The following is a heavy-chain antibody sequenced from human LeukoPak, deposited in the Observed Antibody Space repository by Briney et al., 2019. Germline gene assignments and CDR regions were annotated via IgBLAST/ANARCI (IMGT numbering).Heavy chain of an antibody. CDR1: GASISSYY. CDR3: ARMTRITMIVVVITGGYYFDY. CDR2: IYYSGST. Sequence: SETLSLTCTVSGASISSYYWSWIRQPPGKGLEWLGYIYYSGSTNYHPSLKSRVTISVDTSKNQFSLKLSSVTAADTAVYYCARMTRITMIVVVITGGYYFDYWGQGTLVTVSS. V-gene: IGHV4-59*12. J-gene: IGHJ4*02. D-gene: IGHD3-22*01.